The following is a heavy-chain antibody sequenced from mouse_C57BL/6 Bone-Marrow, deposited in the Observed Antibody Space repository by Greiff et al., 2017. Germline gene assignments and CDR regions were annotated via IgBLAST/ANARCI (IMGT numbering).Heavy chain of an antibody. CDR2: IYPGDGDT. D-gene: IGHD1-1*01. J-gene: IGHJ1*03. Sequence: QVQLQQSGPELVKPGASVKISCKASGYAFSSSWMNWVKQRPGKGLEWIGRIYPGDGDTNYNGKFKGKATLTAAKSSITAYMQLSRLTSEDSAVYFYARSGYYGSSLHWYFDVWGTGTTVTVSS. V-gene: IGHV1-82*01. CDR1: GYAFSSSW. CDR3: ARSGYYGSSLHWYFDV.